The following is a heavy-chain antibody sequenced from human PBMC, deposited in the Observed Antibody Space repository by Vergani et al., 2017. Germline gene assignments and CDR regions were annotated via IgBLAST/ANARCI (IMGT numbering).Heavy chain of an antibody. J-gene: IGHJ4*02. CDR2: ISYDGSNK. V-gene: IGHV3-30*03. CDR3: TTDQSWHSYGFDY. D-gene: IGHD5-18*01. CDR1: GFTFSSYG. Sequence: QVQLVESGGGVVQPGRSLRLSCAASGFTFSSYGMHWVRQAPGKGLEWVAVISYDGSNKYYADSVKGRFTISRDNSKNTQYLQMNSLKTEDTAVYYCTTDQSWHSYGFDYWGQGTLVTVSS.